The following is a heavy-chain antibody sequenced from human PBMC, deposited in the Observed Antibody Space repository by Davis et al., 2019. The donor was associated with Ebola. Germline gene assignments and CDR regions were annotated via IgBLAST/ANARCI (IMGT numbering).Heavy chain of an antibody. J-gene: IGHJ4*02. CDR2: IRSKAYGGTT. Sequence: GGSLRLSCTDSVITFSSYAMTWVRQAPGKGLEWVGFIRSKAYGGTTEYAASVKGRFTISRDDSKSIAYLQMNSLKTEDTAVYYCTRDRGDWGQGTLVTVSS. CDR3: TRDRGD. V-gene: IGHV3-49*04. CDR1: VITFSSYA.